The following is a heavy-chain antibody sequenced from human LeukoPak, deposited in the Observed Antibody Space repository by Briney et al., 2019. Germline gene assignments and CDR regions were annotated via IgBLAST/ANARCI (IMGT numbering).Heavy chain of an antibody. CDR3: TTLEYDSSGYYYFVPQDY. CDR1: GFTFSNYW. V-gene: IGHV3-74*03. J-gene: IGHJ4*02. D-gene: IGHD3-22*01. CDR2: INPTGSST. Sequence: QPGGSLRLSCAASGFTFSNYWMYWVRQAPGKGLVCVSRINPTGSSTTYADSVKGRFTISRDNAKNTLYLQMNSLKTEDTAVYYCTTLEYDSSGYYYFVPQDYWGQGTLVTVSS.